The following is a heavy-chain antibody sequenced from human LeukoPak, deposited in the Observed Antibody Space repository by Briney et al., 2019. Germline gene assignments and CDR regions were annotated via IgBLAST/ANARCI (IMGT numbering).Heavy chain of an antibody. J-gene: IGHJ6*02. CDR3: ARVGGTNYYYYGMDV. V-gene: IGHV4-59*01. CDR1: GGSISNYY. CDR2: IYYSGST. D-gene: IGHD1-26*01. Sequence: PSETLSLTCTVSGGSISNYYWSWIRQPPGKGLEWIGYIYYSGSTNYNPSLKSRVTISVDTSKNQFSLKLSSVTAADTAVYYCARVGGTNYYYYGMDVWGQGTTVTVSS.